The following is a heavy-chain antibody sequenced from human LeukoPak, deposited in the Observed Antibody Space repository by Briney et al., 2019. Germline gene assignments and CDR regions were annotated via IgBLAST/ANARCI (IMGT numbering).Heavy chain of an antibody. CDR3: AREYYDILTGYYPFYYYYGMDV. CDR1: GYTFTSYY. Sequence: ASVKVSCKASGYTFTSYYMHWVRQAPGQGLEWMGWISAYNGNTNYAQKFQGRVTITADKSTSTAYMELSSLRSEDTAVYYCAREYYDILTGYYPFYYYYGMDVWGQGTTVTVSS. V-gene: IGHV1-18*04. D-gene: IGHD3-9*01. J-gene: IGHJ6*02. CDR2: ISAYNGNT.